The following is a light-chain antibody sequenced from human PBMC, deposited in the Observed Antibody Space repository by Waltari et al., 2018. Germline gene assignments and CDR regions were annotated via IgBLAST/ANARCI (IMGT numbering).Light chain of an antibody. V-gene: IGLV2-8*01. CDR1: SSDVCGDNN. Sequence: QSALTQPPSASGSPGQSVTISCTGTSSDVCGDNNVSWYQQHPGKAPKFLIYEVSKRPSGVPVRFSGSKSGNAASLTVSGLQAEDEADYYCSSYAGSNNWVFGGGTKLTVL. CDR2: EVS. J-gene: IGLJ3*02. CDR3: SSYAGSNNWV.